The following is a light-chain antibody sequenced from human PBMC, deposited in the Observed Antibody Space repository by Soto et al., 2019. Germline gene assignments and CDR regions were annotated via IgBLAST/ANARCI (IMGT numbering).Light chain of an antibody. CDR1: QSVSSNY. J-gene: IGKJ5*01. CDR2: GAS. CDR3: KQSGRSTCT. Sequence: IGLPQSPGTLSLSPGERATLSCRSSQSVSSNYLAWYQQIPGQAPRPLIYGASSRVPGIPDRFSGSGSGTDLTLTISRLEPEAFAVYYCKQSGRSTCTFGQVT. V-gene: IGKV3-20*01.